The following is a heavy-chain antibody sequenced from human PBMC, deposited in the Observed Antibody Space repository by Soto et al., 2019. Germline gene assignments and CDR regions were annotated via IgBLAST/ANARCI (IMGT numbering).Heavy chain of an antibody. CDR3: ARVLESKYSSSSGWFDP. V-gene: IGHV1-69*13. CDR1: GGSFSNSS. CDR2: ILPIFGTT. D-gene: IGHD6-6*01. Sequence: GASVKVSCKASGGSFSNSSFSWVRQAPGQGLQWMGGILPIFGTTKYAQRFQGRVTITADESTSTAYMEVSSLRSGDTGVYYCARVLESKYSSSSGWFDPWGPGTLVTVSS. J-gene: IGHJ5*02.